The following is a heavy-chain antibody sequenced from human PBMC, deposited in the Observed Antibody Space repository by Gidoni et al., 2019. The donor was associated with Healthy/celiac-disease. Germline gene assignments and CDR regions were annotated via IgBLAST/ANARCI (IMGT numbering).Heavy chain of an antibody. V-gene: IGHV3-30*03. D-gene: IGHD2-15*01. J-gene: IGHJ4*02. CDR2: RSYDGSNK. Sequence: QVQLVASGGGVVQPGRSLRLSCAASGFTFSSYGMHWVRQAPGKGLEWVAVRSYDGSNKYYADSVKGRFTISRDNSKNTLYLQMNSLRAEDTAVYYCARDGYCSGGSCYGYFDYWGQGTLVTVSS. CDR3: ARDGYCSGGSCYGYFDY. CDR1: GFTFSSYG.